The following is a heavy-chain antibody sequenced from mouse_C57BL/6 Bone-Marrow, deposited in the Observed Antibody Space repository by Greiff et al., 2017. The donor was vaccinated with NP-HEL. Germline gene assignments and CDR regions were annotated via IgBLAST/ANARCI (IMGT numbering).Heavy chain of an antibody. CDR3: AGSSPYYYAMDY. V-gene: IGHV5-17*01. CDR1: GFTFSDYG. J-gene: IGHJ4*01. CDR2: ISSGSSTI. D-gene: IGHD1-1*01. Sequence: EVQVVESGGGLVKPGGSLKLSCAASGFTFSDYGMHWVRQAPEKGLEWVAYISSGSSTIYYADTVKGRFTISRDNAKNTLFLQMTSLRSEDTAMYYCAGSSPYYYAMDYWGQGTSVTVSS.